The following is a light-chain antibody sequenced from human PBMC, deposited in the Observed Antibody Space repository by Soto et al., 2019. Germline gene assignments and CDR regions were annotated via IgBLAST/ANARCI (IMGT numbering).Light chain of an antibody. CDR2: QVS. V-gene: IGKV2-30*01. J-gene: IGKJ1*01. CDR1: QSPVYSDGITY. CDR3: MQGAHWPWT. Sequence: DVVMTQSPLSLPVTLGQPASISCKSSQSPVYSDGITYLNWFQQRPGQSPRRLIYQVSNRDSGVPDRFSGSGSGTDFTLKISRVEAEDVGFYYCMQGAHWPWTFGPGTKVEIK.